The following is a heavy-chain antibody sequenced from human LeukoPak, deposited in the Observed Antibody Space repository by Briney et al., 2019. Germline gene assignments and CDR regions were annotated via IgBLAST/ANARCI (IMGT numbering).Heavy chain of an antibody. V-gene: IGHV3-30-3*01. CDR1: GFNFSSRA. Sequence: GGSLRLSCAASGFNFSSRAMHWVRQAPGKGLEWVAVMSYDGTKQYYADSAKGRFTISRDNSKSTLYLQMNSLRTEDTAVYYCARDIAATGTYTDYWGQGTLVAVSS. J-gene: IGHJ4*02. CDR3: ARDIAATGTYTDY. D-gene: IGHD6-13*01. CDR2: MSYDGTKQ.